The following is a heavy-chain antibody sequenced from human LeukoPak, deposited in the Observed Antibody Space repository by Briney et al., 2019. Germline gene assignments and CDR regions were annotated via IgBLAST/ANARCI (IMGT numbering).Heavy chain of an antibody. Sequence: SETLSLTCAVYGGSFSGYYWSWIRQPPGKGLEWIGEINHSGSTNYNPSLKSRVTISVDTSKNQFSLQLSSVTAADTAVYYCARGISSGWYEPFDYWGQGTLVTVSS. CDR1: GGSFSGYY. D-gene: IGHD6-19*01. CDR2: INHSGST. CDR3: ARGISSGWYEPFDY. V-gene: IGHV4-34*01. J-gene: IGHJ4*02.